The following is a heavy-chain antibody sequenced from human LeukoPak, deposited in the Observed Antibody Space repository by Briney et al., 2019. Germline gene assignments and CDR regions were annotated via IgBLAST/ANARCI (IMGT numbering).Heavy chain of an antibody. CDR2: ISYDGSDK. CDR3: ARASIPYYYYGMDV. V-gene: IGHV3-30*04. CDR1: GFTFSSYA. Sequence: GRSLRLSCAASGFTFSSYAMHCVRQAPGKGLEWVAVISYDGSDKYYADSVKGRFTISRDNSKNTLYLQMNSLRAEDTAVYYCARASIPYYYYGMDVWGQGTTVTVSS. J-gene: IGHJ6*02.